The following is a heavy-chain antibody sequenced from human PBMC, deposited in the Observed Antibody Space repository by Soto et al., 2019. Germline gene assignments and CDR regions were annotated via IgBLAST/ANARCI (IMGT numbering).Heavy chain of an antibody. CDR2: IIPIFGTA. CDR1: GGTFSSYA. V-gene: IGHV1-69*01. J-gene: IGHJ6*02. CDR3: ARGGVGVVPADPYYYGMDV. Sequence: QVQLVQSGAEVKKPGSSVKVSCKVSGGTFSSYAISWVRQAPGQGLEWMGGIIPIFGTANYAQKFQGRVTITADESTSAAYMELSSLRSEDTAVYYCARGGVGVVPADPYYYGMDVWGQGTTVTVSS. D-gene: IGHD2-2*01.